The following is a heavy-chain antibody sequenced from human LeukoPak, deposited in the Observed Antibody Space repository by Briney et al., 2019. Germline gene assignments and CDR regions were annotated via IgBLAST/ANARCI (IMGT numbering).Heavy chain of an antibody. CDR1: GFTFSSYW. D-gene: IGHD6-25*01. CDR3: ARSRNGSFDY. J-gene: IGHJ4*02. CDR2: INSDGTNT. V-gene: IGHV3-74*01. Sequence: GGSLRLSCAASGFTFSSYWMHWVRQAPGKGLVWVSRINSDGTNTSYADSVKGRFTISRDNAKNTLYLQMNSLRAEDTALYHCARSRNGSFDYWGQGTLVTVSS.